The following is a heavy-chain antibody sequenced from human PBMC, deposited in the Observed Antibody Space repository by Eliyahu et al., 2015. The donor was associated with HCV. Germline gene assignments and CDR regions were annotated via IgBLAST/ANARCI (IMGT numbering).Heavy chain of an antibody. CDR2: IKQDGSEK. V-gene: IGHV3-7*04. Sequence: LEWVANIKQDGSEKYYVDSVKGRFTISRDNAKNSLYLQMNSLRAEDTAVYYCARDSWDFWSGYYGPFTSNWFDPWGQGTLVTVSS. J-gene: IGHJ5*02. CDR3: ARDSWDFWSGYYGPFTSNWFDP. D-gene: IGHD3-3*01.